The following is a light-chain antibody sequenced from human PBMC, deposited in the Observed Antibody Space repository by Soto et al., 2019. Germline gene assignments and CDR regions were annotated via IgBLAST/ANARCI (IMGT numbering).Light chain of an antibody. CDR2: GNT. J-gene: IGLJ2*01. Sequence: QSVLTQPPSVSGAPGQRVTISCTGSSSNIGAGYDVHWYQQFPGTTPKFLIYGNTNRPSGVPDRFSASKSGTSASLDITGLQAEYEAEYFCQSYDIRRTVGFGGGTKLTVL. V-gene: IGLV1-40*01. CDR1: SSNIGAGYD. CDR3: QSYDIRRTVG.